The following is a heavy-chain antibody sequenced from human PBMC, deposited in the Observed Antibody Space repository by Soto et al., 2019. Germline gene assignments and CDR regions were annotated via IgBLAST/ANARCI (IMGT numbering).Heavy chain of an antibody. CDR1: GGSFSGYY. J-gene: IGHJ3*02. CDR3: ARGREKWLVDAFET. CDR2: TNHSGST. D-gene: IGHD6-19*01. V-gene: IGHV4-34*01. Sequence: PSETLSLTCAVYGGSFSGYYWNWIRQPPGKGLEWIGDTNHSGSTNYNPSLKSRVTISVDTSKNQFSLKLSSVTAADTAVYYCARGREKWLVDAFETWGQGKMVTVSS.